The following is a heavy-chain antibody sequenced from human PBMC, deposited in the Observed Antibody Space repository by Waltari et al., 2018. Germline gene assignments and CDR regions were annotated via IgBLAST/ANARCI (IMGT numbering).Heavy chain of an antibody. V-gene: IGHV3-21*01. CDR3: ARHYLERSGYYPNWFDP. CDR2: ISSNSTYI. Sequence: EVRLVESGGGLVKPGGSLRLSCAASGFTFDTYGMNWVRQAPGKGLEWVPSISSNSTYIYYADAVKGRFTISRDNAKNSLYLQMNSLRADDTAVYYCARHYLERSGYYPNWFDPWGQGTQVTVSS. CDR1: GFTFDTYG. J-gene: IGHJ5*02. D-gene: IGHD3-22*01.